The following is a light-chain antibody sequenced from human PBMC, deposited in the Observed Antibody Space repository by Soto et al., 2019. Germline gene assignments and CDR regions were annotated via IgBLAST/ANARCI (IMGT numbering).Light chain of an antibody. CDR1: SSNIGSNT. J-gene: IGLJ3*02. CDR2: SNN. Sequence: QPVLTQPPSASGTPGQRVTISCSGSSSNIGSNTVSWYQHLPGTAPKLLIYSNNQRHSGVPDRFSGSKSGTSASLAISGLQSADEAEYYCVAWDDSLDGVVFGGGTQLTVL. V-gene: IGLV1-44*01. CDR3: VAWDDSLDGVV.